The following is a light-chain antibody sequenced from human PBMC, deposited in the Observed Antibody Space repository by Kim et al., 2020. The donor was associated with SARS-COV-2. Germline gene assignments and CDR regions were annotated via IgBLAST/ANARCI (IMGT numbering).Light chain of an antibody. CDR3: QQSYSPPYT. CDR2: AAS. J-gene: IGKJ2*01. CDR1: QSIASNY. V-gene: IGKV1-39*01. Sequence: DIQMTQSPSSLSASVGDRVTLTCRAGQSIASNYLNWYQQKPGKAPKLLIYAASILQSGVPSRFTGSASGTDFTLTITTLQPEDCATYYCQQSYSPPYTFGLGTKLEI.